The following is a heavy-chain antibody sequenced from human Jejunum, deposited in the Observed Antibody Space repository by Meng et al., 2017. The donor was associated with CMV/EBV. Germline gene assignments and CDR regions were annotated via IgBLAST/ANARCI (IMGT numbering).Heavy chain of an antibody. CDR3: ASLTHYDFWSGSNY. CDR1: GFTFSAYS. Sequence: SGFTFSAYSMNWVRQAPGKGLVWLSYISSSLNNVYYADSVKGRFTISKDNAKNSLFLQMDSLRPEDTAVYYCASLTHYDFWSGSNYWGQGALVTVSS. D-gene: IGHD3-3*01. V-gene: IGHV3-48*04. CDR2: ISSSLNNV. J-gene: IGHJ4*02.